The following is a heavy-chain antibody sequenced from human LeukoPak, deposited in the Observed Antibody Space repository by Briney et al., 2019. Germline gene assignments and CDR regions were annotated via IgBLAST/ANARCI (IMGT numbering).Heavy chain of an antibody. CDR3: ARVEEAGYSSSWYGR. V-gene: IGHV1-69*13. CDR1: GGPFSSYI. D-gene: IGHD6-13*01. CDR2: IIPMFGAT. J-gene: IGHJ4*02. Sequence: ASVKVSCKASGGPFSSYIISWVRQAPGQGLEWMGGIIPMFGATNXAQKXQDRVTITADESTSTAYMELSSLGSEDTAVYYCARVEEAGYSSSWYGRWGQGTLVTVSS.